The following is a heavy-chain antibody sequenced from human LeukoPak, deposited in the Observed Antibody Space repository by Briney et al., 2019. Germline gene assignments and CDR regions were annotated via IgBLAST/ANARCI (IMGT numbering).Heavy chain of an antibody. Sequence: GTLRLSCAASGFTFSSYGMSWVRQAPGKGLEWVSAISGSGGSTYYADSVKGRFTISRDNSKNTLYLQMNSLRAEDTAVYYCARDLIGYCSGGSCYSYYYMDVWGKGTTVTISS. D-gene: IGHD2-15*01. J-gene: IGHJ6*03. CDR2: ISGSGGST. CDR3: ARDLIGYCSGGSCYSYYYMDV. CDR1: GFTFSSYG. V-gene: IGHV3-23*01.